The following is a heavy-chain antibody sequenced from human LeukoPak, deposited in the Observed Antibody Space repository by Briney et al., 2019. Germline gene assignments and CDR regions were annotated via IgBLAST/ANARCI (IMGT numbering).Heavy chain of an antibody. CDR2: IKQDGSEK. Sequence: GGSLRLSCAASGFTFSSYWMSWVRQAPGKGLEWVANIKQDGSEKYYVDSVKGRFTISRDNAKNSLFLQMNSLRAEDTAVYYCVREYCSGGSCSDAFDIWGQGTMVTVSS. D-gene: IGHD2-15*01. CDR1: GFTFSSYW. V-gene: IGHV3-7*01. CDR3: VREYCSGGSCSDAFDI. J-gene: IGHJ3*02.